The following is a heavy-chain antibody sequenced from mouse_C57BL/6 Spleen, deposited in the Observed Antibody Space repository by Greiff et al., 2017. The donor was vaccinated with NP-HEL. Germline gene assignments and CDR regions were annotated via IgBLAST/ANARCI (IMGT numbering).Heavy chain of an antibody. J-gene: IGHJ4*01. Sequence: VQLQQPGAELVMPGASVKLSCKASGYTFTSYWMHWVKQRPGQGLEWIGEIDPSDSYTNYNQKFKGKSTLTVDKSSSTAYMQLSSLTSEDSAVYYCARRDFYAMGYWGQGTSVPVSS. CDR2: IDPSDSYT. CDR3: ARRDFYAMGY. V-gene: IGHV1-69*01. CDR1: GYTFTSYW.